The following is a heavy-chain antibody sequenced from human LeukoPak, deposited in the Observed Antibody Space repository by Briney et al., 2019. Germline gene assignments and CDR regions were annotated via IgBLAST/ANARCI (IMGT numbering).Heavy chain of an antibody. V-gene: IGHV1-2*02. J-gene: IGHJ4*02. CDR1: GYTFTGYY. CDR2: INTNSCGN. D-gene: IGHD1-1*01. CDR3: ARSSRYNWNVYG. Sequence: ASLKVSCKASGYTFTGYYMHWVRQAPGQGLEWMGWINTNSCGNNYAPKFRGMFTMTGDTSIRPAYMKLSRPGYDNTPVYSCARSSRYNWNVYGWGRGTLV.